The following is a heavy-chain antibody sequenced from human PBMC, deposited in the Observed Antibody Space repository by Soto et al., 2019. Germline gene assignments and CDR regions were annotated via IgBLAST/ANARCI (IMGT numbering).Heavy chain of an antibody. CDR2: IYHSGST. CDR1: GGSISSGGYS. V-gene: IGHV4-30-2*01. D-gene: IGHD4-17*01. CDR3: ARGRGGDYGSRYFDY. J-gene: IGHJ4*02. Sequence: SETLSLTCAVPGGSISSGGYSWSWIRQPPGKGLEWIGYIYHSGSTYYNPSLKSRVTISVDRSKNQFSLKLSSVTAADTAVYYCARGRGGDYGSRYFDYWGQGTLVTVSS.